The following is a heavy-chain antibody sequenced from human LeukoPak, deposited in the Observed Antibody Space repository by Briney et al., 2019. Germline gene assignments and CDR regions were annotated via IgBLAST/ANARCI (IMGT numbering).Heavy chain of an antibody. CDR2: IYYSGST. V-gene: IGHV4-39*01. J-gene: IGHJ3*02. CDR1: GGSISSSSYY. CDR3: ARTHSSSWFPGAFDI. D-gene: IGHD6-13*01. Sequence: PSETLSLTCTVSGGSISSSSYYWGWIRQPPGKGLEWIVSIYYSGSTYYNPSLKNRVTISVDTSKNQFSLKLSSVTAADTAVYYCARTHSSSWFPGAFDIWGQGTMVTVSS.